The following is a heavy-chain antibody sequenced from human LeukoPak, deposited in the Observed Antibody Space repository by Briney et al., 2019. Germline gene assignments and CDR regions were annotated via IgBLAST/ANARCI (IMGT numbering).Heavy chain of an antibody. CDR3: AREILAAAAFDI. V-gene: IGHV3-48*01. J-gene: IGHJ3*02. CDR2: ISSSSSTI. CDR1: GFTFSSYS. Sequence: PGGSLRLSCAASGFTFSSYSMNWVRQAPGKGLEWVSYISSSSSTIYYADSVNGRFTISRDNAKNSLYLQMNSLRAEDTAVYYCAREILAAAAFDIWGQGTMVXVSS. D-gene: IGHD6-13*01.